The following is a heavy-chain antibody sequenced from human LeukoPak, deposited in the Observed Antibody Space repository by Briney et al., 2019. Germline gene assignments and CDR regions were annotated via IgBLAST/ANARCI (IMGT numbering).Heavy chain of an antibody. Sequence: AGGSLRLSCAASGFTFSSYSMNWVRKAPGKGLEWVSSISSSSSYIYYADSVKGRFTISRDNAKNSLYLQMNSLRAEDTAVYYCARVGPGIAAAGTFDYWGQGTLVTVSS. CDR1: GFTFSSYS. J-gene: IGHJ4*02. CDR3: ARVGPGIAAAGTFDY. V-gene: IGHV3-21*01. D-gene: IGHD6-13*01. CDR2: ISSSSSYI.